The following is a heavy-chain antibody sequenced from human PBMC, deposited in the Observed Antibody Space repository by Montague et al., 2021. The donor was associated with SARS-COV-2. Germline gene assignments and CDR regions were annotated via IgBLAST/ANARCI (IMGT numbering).Heavy chain of an antibody. CDR1: GGSLSSYS. J-gene: IGHJ6*03. CDR3: ARLGDGVVPSPILGVGPYYPYPYMDV. Sequence: SETLSLTCAVHGGSLSSYSWNWIRKPPGKALEWIGEIHHCGSTHYNPSLKSRVTISADTSKNQLSLKLTSVAAADTAVYYCARLGDGVVPSPILGVGPYYPYPYMDVWGKGTTVTVT. CDR2: IHHCGST. D-gene: IGHD3-10*01. V-gene: IGHV4-34*01.